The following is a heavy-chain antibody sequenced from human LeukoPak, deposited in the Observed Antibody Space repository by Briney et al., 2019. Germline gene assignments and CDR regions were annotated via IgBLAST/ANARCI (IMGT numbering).Heavy chain of an antibody. D-gene: IGHD3-10*01. V-gene: IGHV4-61*01. CDR1: GGSISSSSYY. CDR3: ARAYSAYGSGSYDY. Sequence: SETLSLTCTVSGGSISSSSYYWSWIRQPPGKGLEWIGYIYYSGSTNYKPSLESRVTISVDTSKNQFSLRLRSVTAADTAVYYCARAYSAYGSGSYDYWGQGTLVTVSS. J-gene: IGHJ4*02. CDR2: IYYSGST.